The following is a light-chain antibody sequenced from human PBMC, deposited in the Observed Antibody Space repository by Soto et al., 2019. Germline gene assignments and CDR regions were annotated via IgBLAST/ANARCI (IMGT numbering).Light chain of an antibody. CDR1: SSDVGSYNL. CDR3: FSYAGSSTFHVV. V-gene: IGLV2-23*03. CDR2: EGS. J-gene: IGLJ2*01. Sequence: QSALTQPASVSGSPGQSITISCTGTSSDVGSYNLVSWYQQHPGKAPKLLIYEGSKRPSGVSNRFSGSKSGNTASLTISGLQAEDEADYSCFSYAGSSTFHVVFGGGTKVTVL.